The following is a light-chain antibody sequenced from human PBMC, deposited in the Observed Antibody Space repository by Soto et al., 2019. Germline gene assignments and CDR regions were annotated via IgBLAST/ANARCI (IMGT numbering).Light chain of an antibody. J-gene: IGKJ1*01. V-gene: IGKV1-39*01. CDR3: QESYSTPLWT. Sequence: DIQMAQSPSALSASVGGRVTISCRASQSISNDLHWYQHKPGKAPKLLIYAASSLQSGVPSRFSGSGSGTDFTLTISSLQPEDFATYYCQESYSTPLWTFGQGTKVDI. CDR1: QSISND. CDR2: AAS.